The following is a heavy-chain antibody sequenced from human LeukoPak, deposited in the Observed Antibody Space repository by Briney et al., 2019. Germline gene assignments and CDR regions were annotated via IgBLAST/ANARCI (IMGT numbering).Heavy chain of an antibody. CDR2: IYTSGST. CDR1: GGSISSYY. Sequence: PSETLSLTCTVSGGSISSYYWRWIRQPAGKGLEWIGRIYTSGSTNYNPSLKSRVTMSVDTSKNQFSLKLSSVTAADTAVYYCARDRTTMVRGVIITAFDIWGQGTMVTVSS. V-gene: IGHV4-4*07. D-gene: IGHD3-10*01. J-gene: IGHJ3*02. CDR3: ARDRTTMVRGVIITAFDI.